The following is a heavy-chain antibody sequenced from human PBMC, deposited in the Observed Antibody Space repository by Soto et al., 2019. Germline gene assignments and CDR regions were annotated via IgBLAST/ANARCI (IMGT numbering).Heavy chain of an antibody. Sequence: QVQLVQSGAEVKKPGASVKVSCKASGYTFTSYGISWVRQAPGQGLEWMGWISAYNGNTNYAQKLQGRVNMTTDTSTSTAYMELRSLRSDDTAVYYCARVPMVRGVRGVYYYYGMDVWGQGTTVTVSS. CDR2: ISAYNGNT. J-gene: IGHJ6*02. CDR1: GYTFTSYG. V-gene: IGHV1-18*01. D-gene: IGHD3-10*01. CDR3: ARVPMVRGVRGVYYYYGMDV.